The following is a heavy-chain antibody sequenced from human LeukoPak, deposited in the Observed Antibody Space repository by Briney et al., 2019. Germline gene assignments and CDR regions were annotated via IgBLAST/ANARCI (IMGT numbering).Heavy chain of an antibody. CDR3: ATNRPGSGFYYYYMDV. CDR2: IQYDGSNE. J-gene: IGHJ6*03. CDR1: RFTFSSYG. V-gene: IGHV3-30*02. Sequence: GGSLRLSCAASRFTFSSYGMHWVRQAPGKGLEWVAYIQYDGSNEQYADSVKGRFSISRDSSKNILYLQMNSLRAEDTAVYYCATNRPGSGFYYYYMDVWGKGTTVTVSS. D-gene: IGHD3-10*01.